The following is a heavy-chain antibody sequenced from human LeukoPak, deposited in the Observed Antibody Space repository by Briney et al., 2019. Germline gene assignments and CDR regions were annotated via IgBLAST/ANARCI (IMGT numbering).Heavy chain of an antibody. Sequence: PSETLSLTCTVSGGSISSGSYYWSWIRQPAGKGLEWIGRIYTSGSTNYNPSLKSRVTISVDTSKNQFSLKLSSVTAADTAVYYCARVSYYYDSSGYVFDYWGQGILVTVSS. CDR1: GGSISSGSYY. V-gene: IGHV4-61*02. CDR3: ARVSYYYDSSGYVFDY. CDR2: IYTSGST. D-gene: IGHD3-22*01. J-gene: IGHJ4*02.